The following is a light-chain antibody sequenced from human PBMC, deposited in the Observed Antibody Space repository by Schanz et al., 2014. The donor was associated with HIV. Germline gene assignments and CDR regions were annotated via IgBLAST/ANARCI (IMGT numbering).Light chain of an antibody. Sequence: QSVLTQPPSASGTPGQRVTISCSVSRSNIGSNAVNWFQQLPGTAPKLLIYNSYHRPSGVPDRFSGSGSGTSASLAISGLQAEDEADYYCCSYAGSSTLVFGGGTKLTVL. V-gene: IGLV1-44*01. CDR3: CSYAGSSTLV. CDR1: RSNIGSNA. J-gene: IGLJ3*02. CDR2: NSY.